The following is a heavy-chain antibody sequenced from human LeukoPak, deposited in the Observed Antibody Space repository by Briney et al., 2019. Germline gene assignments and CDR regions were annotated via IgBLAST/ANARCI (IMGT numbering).Heavy chain of an antibody. CDR3: ARDSLYYDSSGYSAYYYYYGMDV. J-gene: IGHJ6*02. Sequence: ASVKVSCKASGYTFTGYYMHWVRQAPGQGLEWMGWINPNSGGTNYAQKFQGWVTMTRDTSISTAYMELSRLRSDDTAVYYCARDSLYYDSSGYSAYYYYYGMDVWGQGTTVTVSS. CDR1: GYTFTGYY. D-gene: IGHD3-22*01. CDR2: INPNSGGT. V-gene: IGHV1-2*04.